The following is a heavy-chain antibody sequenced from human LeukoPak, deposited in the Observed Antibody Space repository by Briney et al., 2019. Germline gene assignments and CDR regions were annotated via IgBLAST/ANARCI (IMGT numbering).Heavy chain of an antibody. CDR1: GGSINNYY. CDR3: ARGSGWYIFDY. V-gene: IGHV4-59*01. Sequence: PSETLSLTCTVSGGSINNYYWSWVRQPPGAGLEWLAYIYYSGSTNYNPSLKSRVTISVDTSKNQFSLKLSSVTAADTAVYYCARGSGWYIFDYWGQGTLVTVSS. D-gene: IGHD6-19*01. J-gene: IGHJ4*02. CDR2: IYYSGST.